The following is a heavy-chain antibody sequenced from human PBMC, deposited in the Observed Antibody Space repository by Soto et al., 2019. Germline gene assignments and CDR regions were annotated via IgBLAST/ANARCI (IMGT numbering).Heavy chain of an antibody. Sequence: EVQLVETGGGLIQPGGSLRLSCAVSGFTVSSSYMSWVRQTPQKGLELISIIYADSGTFYADSVKGRFTIAINNPKNILYLQXXXXRAEDTAVYYCASASKALGSGVYVGSPDYWGKGNLVTVSS. D-gene: IGHD6-25*01. CDR2: IYADSGT. J-gene: IGHJ4*02. V-gene: IGHV3-53*02. CDR3: ASASKALGSGVYVGSPDY. CDR1: GFTVSSSY.